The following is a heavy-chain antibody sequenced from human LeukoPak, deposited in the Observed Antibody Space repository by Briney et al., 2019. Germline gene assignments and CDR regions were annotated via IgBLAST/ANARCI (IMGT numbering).Heavy chain of an antibody. CDR3: ESDTFGPSDS. D-gene: IGHD3-16*01. J-gene: IGHJ4*02. Sequence: GGSLRLSCAASGFPFNKYWMSWVRQAPGKGLEWVANIKQDGSEKYYVDSVKGRFTISRDNSKNSLYLEMNSLRAEDTAVYYCESDTFGPSDSWGQGTLVSVSS. V-gene: IGHV3-7*01. CDR2: IKQDGSEK. CDR1: GFPFNKYW.